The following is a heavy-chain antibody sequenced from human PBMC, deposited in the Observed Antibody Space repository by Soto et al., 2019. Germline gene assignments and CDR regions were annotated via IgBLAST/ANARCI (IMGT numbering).Heavy chain of an antibody. D-gene: IGHD6-13*01. CDR3: AREAAARRYFDH. V-gene: IGHV4-31*03. CDR2: IHPSGGT. Sequence: SETLSLTCTVSGGSISSGGYYWNWIRQHPGQGLEWIGYIHPSGGTYYNPSLESRVAISVDTSKNQFSLKLSSVSAADTAVYYCAREAAARRYFDHWGQGTLVTVSS. J-gene: IGHJ4*02. CDR1: GGSISSGGYY.